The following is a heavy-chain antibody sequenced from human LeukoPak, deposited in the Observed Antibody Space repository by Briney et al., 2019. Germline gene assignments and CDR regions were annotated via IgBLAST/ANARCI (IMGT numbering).Heavy chain of an antibody. J-gene: IGHJ4*02. V-gene: IGHV3-15*05. CDR3: TTEFSYFDFSSGYYSY. D-gene: IGHD3-3*01. CDR1: GLTFTSAW. Sequence: GGSLRLSCAASGLTFTSAWMVWVRQAPGKGLEWVGRIKSNLDGGTTDFAAPVKGRFSISRDDLARTLYLQMNNLKADDTGVYYCTTEFSYFDFSSGYYSYWGQGSLVTVSS. CDR2: IKSNLDGGTT.